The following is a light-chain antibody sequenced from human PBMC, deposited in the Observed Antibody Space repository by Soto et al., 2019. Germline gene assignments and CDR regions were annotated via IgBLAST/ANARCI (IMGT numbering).Light chain of an antibody. CDR3: QHYGSSLSIT. J-gene: IGKJ5*01. Sequence: EIVLTQSPGTLSLSPGERATLSCRARQSVSSNYLAWYQQKPGQAPRLLIYGASSRATGIPDRFSGSGSGTEFTLTISRLEPEDFAVYYCQHYGSSLSITFGQGTRLEIK. CDR2: GAS. V-gene: IGKV3-20*01. CDR1: QSVSSNY.